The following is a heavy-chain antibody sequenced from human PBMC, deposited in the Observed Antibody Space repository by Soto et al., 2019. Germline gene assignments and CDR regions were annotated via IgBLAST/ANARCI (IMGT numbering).Heavy chain of an antibody. CDR1: GFTFSSYA. CDR2: ISGSGGST. V-gene: IGHV3-23*01. D-gene: IGHD1-7*01. Sequence: SLRLSCAASGFTFSSYAMSWVRQAPGKGLEWVSAISGSGGSTYYADSVKGRFTISRDNSKNTLYLQMNSLRAEDTAVYYCAKDSLLTGTTSYWGQGTLVTVSS. CDR3: AKDSLLTGTTSY. J-gene: IGHJ4*02.